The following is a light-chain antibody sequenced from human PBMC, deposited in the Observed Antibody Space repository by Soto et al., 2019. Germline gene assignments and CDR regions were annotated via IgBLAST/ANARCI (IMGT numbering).Light chain of an antibody. CDR2: DVS. V-gene: IGLV2-14*01. Sequence: QSALTQPASVSGSPGQSITISCTGTSSDAGGYNYVSWYQQHPGKAPKLMIYDVSDRPSGVSNRFSGSKSGNTASLTISGLQAEDEADYYCCSCTSSSTLVFGGGTKLTVL. CDR3: CSCTSSSTLV. CDR1: SSDAGGYNY. J-gene: IGLJ2*01.